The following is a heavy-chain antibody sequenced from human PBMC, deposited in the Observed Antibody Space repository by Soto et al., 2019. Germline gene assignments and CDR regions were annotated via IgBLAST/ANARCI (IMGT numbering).Heavy chain of an antibody. V-gene: IGHV4-30-4*01. J-gene: IGHJ5*02. CDR3: ARERPDGARLAP. D-gene: IGHD6-6*01. CDR1: GGSMSSGEYY. CDR2: IYHSGST. Sequence: QTLSVTCTVSGGSMSSGEYYWSWIRQPPGKGLEWIGYIYHSGSTYYNPSLKSRVTISVDTSKNQFSLKLSSVTAADTAVYYCARERPDGARLAPWGQGTLVTVS.